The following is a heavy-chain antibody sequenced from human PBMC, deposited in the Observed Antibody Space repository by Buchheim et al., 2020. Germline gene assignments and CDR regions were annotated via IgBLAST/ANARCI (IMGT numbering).Heavy chain of an antibody. J-gene: IGHJ4*02. CDR1: GYTFTSHY. CDR2: TNPSDGFT. Sequence: QVQLVQSGAEVKKPGASVKVSCKASGYTFTSHYIHWVRQAPGQGLEWVGITNPSDGFTSYAQRFQSRVTMTRDTSSSTVSMELSSLRSDDTAVYYCARAISGTRGSFDYWGQGTL. CDR3: ARAISGTRGSFDY. D-gene: IGHD1-1*01. V-gene: IGHV1-46*01.